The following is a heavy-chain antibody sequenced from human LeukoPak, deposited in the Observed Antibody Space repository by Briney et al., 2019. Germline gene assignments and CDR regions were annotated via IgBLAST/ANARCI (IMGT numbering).Heavy chain of an antibody. J-gene: IGHJ3*02. CDR2: IIPIFGTA. CDR3: ARGSSQNWNYGGAHHAFDI. V-gene: IGHV1-69*05. D-gene: IGHD1-7*01. CDR1: GGTFSSYA. Sequence: GASVKVSCKASGGTFSSYAISWVRQAPGQGLEWMGRIIPIFGTANYAQKFQGRVTITTDESTSTAYMELSSLGSEDTAVYYCARGSSQNWNYGGAHHAFDIWGQGTMVTVSS.